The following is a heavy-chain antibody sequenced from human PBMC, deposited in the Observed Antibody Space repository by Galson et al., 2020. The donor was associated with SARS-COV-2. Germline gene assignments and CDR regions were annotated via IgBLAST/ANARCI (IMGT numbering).Heavy chain of an antibody. J-gene: IGHJ4*02. Sequence: KIGESLKISCEGSGSSFTDYWIGWVRQMPGKALEWMGSIRPGDSDRRYSPSFQGQVTISADKSIGTAYLQWSSLKASDTAMYYCARRGGYCSSTTCYDYWCPGTRVTVSS. D-gene: IGHD2-2*01. V-gene: IGHV5-51*01. CDR1: GSSFTDYW. CDR2: IRPGDSDR. CDR3: ARRGGYCSSTTCYDY.